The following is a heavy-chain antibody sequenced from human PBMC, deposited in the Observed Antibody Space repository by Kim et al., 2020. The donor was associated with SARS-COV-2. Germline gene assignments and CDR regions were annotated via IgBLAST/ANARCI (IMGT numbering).Heavy chain of an antibody. J-gene: IGHJ4*02. Sequence: SETLSLTCAVYGGSFSGYYWSWIRQPPGKGLEWIGEINHSGSTNYNPSLKSRVTISVDTSKNQFSLKLSSVTAADTAVYYCARADSSGWYGDYWGQGTLVTVSS. V-gene: IGHV4-34*01. D-gene: IGHD6-19*01. CDR1: GGSFSGYY. CDR3: ARADSSGWYGDY. CDR2: INHSGST.